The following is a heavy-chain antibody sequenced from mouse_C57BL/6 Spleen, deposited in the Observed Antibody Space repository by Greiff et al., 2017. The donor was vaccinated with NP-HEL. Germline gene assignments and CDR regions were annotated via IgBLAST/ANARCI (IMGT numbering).Heavy chain of an antibody. Sequence: QVQLQQSGPELVKPGASVKISCKASGYAFSSSWMNWVKQRPGKGLEWIGRIYPGDGDTNYNGKFKGKATLTADKSSSTAYMQLSSLTSEDSAVYFCARSYYGSSLFDYWGQGTTLTVSS. CDR2: IYPGDGDT. D-gene: IGHD1-1*01. V-gene: IGHV1-82*01. CDR1: GYAFSSSW. CDR3: ARSYYGSSLFDY. J-gene: IGHJ2*01.